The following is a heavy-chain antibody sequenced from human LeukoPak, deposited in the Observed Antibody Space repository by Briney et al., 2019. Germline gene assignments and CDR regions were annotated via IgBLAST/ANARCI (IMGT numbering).Heavy chain of an antibody. V-gene: IGHV3-21*01. Sequence: GGSLRLSCAASGFTFSSYSMNWVRQAPGKGLEWVSSISSSSGYIFYADSVKGRFTISRDNAKNSLYLQMNSLRVEDMAVYYCARAGDPGAFDIWGQGTMVTVSS. D-gene: IGHD1-1*01. CDR2: ISSSSGYI. J-gene: IGHJ3*02. CDR1: GFTFSSYS. CDR3: ARAGDPGAFDI.